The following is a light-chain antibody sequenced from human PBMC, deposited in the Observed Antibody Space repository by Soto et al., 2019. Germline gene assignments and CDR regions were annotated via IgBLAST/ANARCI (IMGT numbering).Light chain of an antibody. Sequence: QSALNQPPSASGSPGQSVTISCTGTSSDVGAYKYVSWYQQYPGKAPKLMIYEVSTRPSGVPARFSGSKSGNTASLTVSGLQSEDEDDYNYTSNVGSDTWVLGGGNQLTV. CDR1: SSDVGAYKY. V-gene: IGLV2-8*01. CDR2: EVS. CDR3: TSNVGSDTWV. J-gene: IGLJ3*02.